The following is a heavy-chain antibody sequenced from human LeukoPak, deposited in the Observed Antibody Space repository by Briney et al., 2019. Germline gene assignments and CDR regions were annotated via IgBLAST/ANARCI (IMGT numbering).Heavy chain of an antibody. CDR2: ISAYNGNT. D-gene: IGHD6-13*01. V-gene: IGHV1-18*01. Sequence: ASVKVSCKASGYTFTSYGISWVRQAPGQGLEWMGWISAYNGNTNYAQKLQGRVTMTTDTSTSTAYMELRSLRSEDTAVYYCARGQYSSSWYVSRPYYYYYYMDVWGKGTTVTVSS. CDR1: GYTFTSYG. J-gene: IGHJ6*03. CDR3: ARGQYSSSWYVSRPYYYYYYMDV.